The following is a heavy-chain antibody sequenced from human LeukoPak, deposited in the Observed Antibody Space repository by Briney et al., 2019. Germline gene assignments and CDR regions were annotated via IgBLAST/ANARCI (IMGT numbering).Heavy chain of an antibody. J-gene: IGHJ4*02. CDR1: GVTFSNAW. CDR2: MKSKGDGGTT. CDR3: TIGLVMTDHDY. V-gene: IGHV3-15*01. D-gene: IGHD1-26*01. Sequence: GSLRLSCTGSGVTFSNAWMSWVRQAPGKGLEWVGRMKSKGDGGTTDYAAPVKGRFTISRDDSKNTLYLQMNSLQTDDTGVYYCTIGLVMTDHDYWGQGTLVTVSS.